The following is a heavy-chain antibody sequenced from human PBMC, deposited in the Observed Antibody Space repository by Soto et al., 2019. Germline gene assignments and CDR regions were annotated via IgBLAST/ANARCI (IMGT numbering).Heavy chain of an antibody. V-gene: IGHV3-64*07. J-gene: IGHJ4*02. Sequence: EVQLVESGGGLVQPGGSLRLSCAASGFSFSSYAMYWVRQAPGKGLEHLSAISRSGDSTFHADSVKGRFTISRDNSRNMFYLQRASWRAEDPAVFNGATKEGFDYWGKGTLVTFSS. CDR1: GFSFSSYA. CDR2: ISRSGDST. CDR3: ATKEGFDY.